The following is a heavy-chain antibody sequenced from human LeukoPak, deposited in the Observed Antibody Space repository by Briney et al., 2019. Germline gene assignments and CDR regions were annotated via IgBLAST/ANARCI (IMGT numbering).Heavy chain of an antibody. J-gene: IGHJ4*02. CDR2: SRNKANDYTT. Sequence: PGGSLRLSCAASGFTFSDYFMDWVRQAPGKGLEWVGRSRNKANDYTTEYAASVRGRFTISRDDSKNSVYLQMNSLKTEDTAVYYYARGRFDSFGSDYWGQGTLVTVSS. D-gene: IGHD3-22*01. CDR1: GFTFSDYF. V-gene: IGHV3-72*01. CDR3: ARGRFDSFGSDY.